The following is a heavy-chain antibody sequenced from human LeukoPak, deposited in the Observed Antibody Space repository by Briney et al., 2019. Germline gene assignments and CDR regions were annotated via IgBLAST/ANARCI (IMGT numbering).Heavy chain of an antibody. CDR3: AHSERLYHLDY. Sequence: SETLSLTCRVSGGSISGDYWSWIRQPPGKALEWIGYICGGRTDYNPSLKTRVTISLDTSKNQFSLKLNSVTAADTAVYFCAHSERLYHLDYWGQGALVTVSA. D-gene: IGHD2-8*01. CDR1: GGSISGDY. V-gene: IGHV4-59*08. CDR2: ICGGRT. J-gene: IGHJ4*02.